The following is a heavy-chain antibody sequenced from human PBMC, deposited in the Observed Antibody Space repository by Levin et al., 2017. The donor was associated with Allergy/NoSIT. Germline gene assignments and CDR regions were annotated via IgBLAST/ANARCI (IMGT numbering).Heavy chain of an antibody. CDR2: ISAYNGDT. Sequence: ASVKVSCKTSGYTFASYSMTWVRQAPGQGLEWMGWISAYNGDTNYGQKFQGRVTMTTDTSASTAYMELRSLRSDDTAVYYCARFWPSGSHYEFWGQGTLVTVSS. J-gene: IGHJ4*02. D-gene: IGHD3-10*01. V-gene: IGHV1-18*01. CDR1: GYTFASYS. CDR3: ARFWPSGSHYEF.